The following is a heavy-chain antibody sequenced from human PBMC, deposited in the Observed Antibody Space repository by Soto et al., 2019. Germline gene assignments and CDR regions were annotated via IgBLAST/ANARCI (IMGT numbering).Heavy chain of an antibody. V-gene: IGHV3-23*01. D-gene: IGHD2-2*01. CDR3: AKITTGAGMDV. Sequence: GGSLRLSCAASGFTLSSYGMSWVRQAPGKGLEWVSSISGNGDGTYFADSVKGRFTISRENSKNTLYLQMNSLRAEDTAVYYCAKITTGAGMDVWGQGNTVTVSS. CDR2: ISGNGDGT. J-gene: IGHJ6*02. CDR1: GFTLSSYG.